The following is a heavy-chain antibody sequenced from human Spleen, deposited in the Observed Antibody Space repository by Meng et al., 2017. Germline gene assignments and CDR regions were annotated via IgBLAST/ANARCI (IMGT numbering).Heavy chain of an antibody. D-gene: IGHD5-18*01. CDR3: ARGIQIWQY. CDR2: ISSSGNTM. J-gene: IGHJ4*02. CDR1: GFTFNTFA. V-gene: IGHV3-48*04. Sequence: VQLVESGGCLVQPGGSLRLSCAASGFTFNTFAMSWVRQAPGKGLEWISSISSSGNTMYYADSVKGRFTISRDNAKNSLYLQMNNLRAEDTAVYYCARGIQIWQYWGQGILVTVSS.